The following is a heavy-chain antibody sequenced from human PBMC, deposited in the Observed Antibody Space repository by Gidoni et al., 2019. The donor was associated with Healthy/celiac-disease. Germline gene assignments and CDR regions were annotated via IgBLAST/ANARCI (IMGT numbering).Heavy chain of an antibody. CDR1: GGSFSGYY. D-gene: IGHD2-15*01. CDR3: ARGELLSIVVVVAATRYFQH. Sequence: QVQLQQWGAGLLKPSETLSLTCAVYGGSFSGYYWSWIRQPPGKGLEWIGEINHSGSTNYNPSLKSRVTISVDTSKNQFSLKLSSVTAADTAVYYCARGELLSIVVVVAATRYFQHWGQGTLVTVSS. CDR2: INHSGST. V-gene: IGHV4-34*01. J-gene: IGHJ1*01.